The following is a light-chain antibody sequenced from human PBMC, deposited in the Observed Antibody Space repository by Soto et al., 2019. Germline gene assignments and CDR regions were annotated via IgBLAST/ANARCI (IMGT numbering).Light chain of an antibody. J-gene: IGKJ5*01. V-gene: IGKV3-11*01. CDR2: GAF. CDR1: PSVTNS. Sequence: ETVMTQSPVTLSLSPGERATLFCRASPSVTNSLAWYQQKPGQAPRLLIYGAFNRATGIPARFSGSGSGTDFTLTISSLEPEDSAVYYCQQRNVWPPVTFGQGTRLEIK. CDR3: QQRNVWPPVT.